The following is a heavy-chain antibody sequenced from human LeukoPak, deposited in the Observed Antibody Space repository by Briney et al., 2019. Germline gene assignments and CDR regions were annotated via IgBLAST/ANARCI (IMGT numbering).Heavy chain of an antibody. J-gene: IGHJ4*02. CDR2: ISTSGNTR. D-gene: IGHD1-7*01. Sequence: GGSLRLSCAASGFTFSSYEMNWVRQAPGKGLEWVSYISTSGNTRYYADSVKGRFTISRDNAKNSLYLQMSSLRVEDTAVYYCARELSGTTSYYFDYWGQGTLVTVSS. CDR1: GFTFSSYE. CDR3: ARELSGTTSYYFDY. V-gene: IGHV3-48*03.